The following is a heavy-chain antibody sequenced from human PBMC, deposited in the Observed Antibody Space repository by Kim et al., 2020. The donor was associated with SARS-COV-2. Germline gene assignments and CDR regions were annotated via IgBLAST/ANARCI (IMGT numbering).Heavy chain of an antibody. CDR3: ARDGVVGATDY. V-gene: IGHV1-69*13. Sequence: SVKVSCKASGGTFTSYAISWVRQAPGQGLEWMGGIIPIFGTTKYAKKFQGRVTITADESTSTAYMELSSLRSEDTAVYYCARDGVVGATDYWGQGTLVTVSS. CDR1: GGTFTSYA. J-gene: IGHJ4*02. D-gene: IGHD1-26*01. CDR2: IIPIFGTT.